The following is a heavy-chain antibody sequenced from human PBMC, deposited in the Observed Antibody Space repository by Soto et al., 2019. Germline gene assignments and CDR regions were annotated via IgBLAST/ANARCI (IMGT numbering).Heavy chain of an antibody. CDR2: ISAYNDYT. D-gene: IGHD3-16*01. V-gene: IGHV1-18*01. J-gene: IGHJ6*02. Sequence: QVRLVQSAAEVKKPGASVKVSCKASGYTFIRYGITWVRQAPGQGLEWMGWISAYNDYTNYAQKLQGRVTMTTDTSTSTVYMELRSLRSDDTAVYYCXRGGYYXKVXXKMNYYGLDVWGQGTTVTVSS. CDR1: GYTFIRYG. CDR3: XRGGYYXKVXXKMNYYGLDV.